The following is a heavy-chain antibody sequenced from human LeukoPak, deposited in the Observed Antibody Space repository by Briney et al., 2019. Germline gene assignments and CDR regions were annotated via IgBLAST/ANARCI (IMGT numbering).Heavy chain of an antibody. CDR2: IYYSGST. CDR3: ARDSTTEFDY. D-gene: IGHD2/OR15-2a*01. Sequence: SETLSLTCTVSGGSISSGGYYWSWIRQHPGKGLEWIGYIYYSGSTYYNPSLKSRVTISVDTSKNQFSLKLSSVTAADTAVYYCARDSTTEFDYWGQETLVTVSS. CDR1: GGSISSGGYY. V-gene: IGHV4-31*03. J-gene: IGHJ4*02.